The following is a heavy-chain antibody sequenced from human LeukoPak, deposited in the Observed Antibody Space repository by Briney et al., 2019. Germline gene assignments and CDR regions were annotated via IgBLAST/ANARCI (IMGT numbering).Heavy chain of an antibody. D-gene: IGHD3-3*01. CDR1: GYSFNAYY. Sequence: GESLKISCKGSGYSFNAYYIAWVRQMPGKGLEWMGIIYPGGSDTRYSPSFQGQVTISADKSISTAYLQWSSLKASDTAMYYCARLVHREDDFWSGYYGWFDPWGQGTLVTVSS. J-gene: IGHJ5*02. CDR2: IYPGGSDT. CDR3: ARLVHREDDFWSGYYGWFDP. V-gene: IGHV5-51*01.